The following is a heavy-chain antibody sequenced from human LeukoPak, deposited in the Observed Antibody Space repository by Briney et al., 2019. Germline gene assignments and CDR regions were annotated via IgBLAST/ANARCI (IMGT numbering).Heavy chain of an antibody. J-gene: IGHJ4*02. CDR2: LYSGGST. CDR3: ARVRPGGMAAAAIYFDY. V-gene: IGHV3-53*01. CDR1: GFTVSLNY. D-gene: IGHD6-13*01. Sequence: GGSLRLFRAASGFTVSLNYMSGVPQAPGKGLERVSDLYSGGSTYYADSVKGRFNISRDNYKNALYLQMNKLRAEDTAVYYCARVRPGGMAAAAIYFDYRGQGTLVAVSS.